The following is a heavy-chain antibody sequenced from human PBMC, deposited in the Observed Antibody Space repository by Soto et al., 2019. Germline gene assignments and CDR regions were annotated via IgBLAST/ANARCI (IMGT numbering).Heavy chain of an antibody. V-gene: IGHV6-1*01. CDR3: ARASRGLGTRPWGGMDV. D-gene: IGHD3-16*01. Sequence: SRTLSLPCAISGDSVSSNSAAWNWIRQSPSRGLEWLGRTYYRSKWYNDYAVSVKSRITINPDTSKNQFSLQLNSVTPEDTAVYYCARASRGLGTRPWGGMDVWGQGTTVTVSS. CDR2: TYYRSKWYN. CDR1: GDSVSSNSAA. J-gene: IGHJ6*02.